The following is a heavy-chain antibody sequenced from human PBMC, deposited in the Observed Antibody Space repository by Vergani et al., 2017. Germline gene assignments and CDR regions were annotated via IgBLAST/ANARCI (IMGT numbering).Heavy chain of an antibody. CDR3: ARDRGCATISCYFSGAFDY. J-gene: IGHJ4*02. Sequence: EVQLVESGGGLVKPGGSLRLSCAASGSSFSSYSMNWVRQAPGKGLEWVASISGSSSYVFYRDSVEGRFTITRDNAKKSVYLQMNGLRAEDTAVYYCARDRGCATISCYFSGAFDYWGLGTLVSVSS. CDR2: ISGSSSYV. D-gene: IGHD2-2*01. CDR1: GSSFSSYS. V-gene: IGHV3-21*02.